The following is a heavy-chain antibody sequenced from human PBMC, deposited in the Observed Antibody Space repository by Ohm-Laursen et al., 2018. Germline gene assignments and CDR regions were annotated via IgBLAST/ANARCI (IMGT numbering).Heavy chain of an antibody. CDR2: FYHSGGT. CDR1: GGSFSDYN. V-gene: IGHV4-34*11. CDR3: ASSQSSSWYHAFDV. J-gene: IGHJ3*01. Sequence: SDTLSLTCAVYGGSFSDYNWSWIRRTPGKGLEWIGHFYHSGGTNNNPSFKSRVTISIDTSKNQVSLNLNSVTAADTAVYYCASSQSSSWYHAFDVWGQGTMVTVSS. D-gene: IGHD6-13*01.